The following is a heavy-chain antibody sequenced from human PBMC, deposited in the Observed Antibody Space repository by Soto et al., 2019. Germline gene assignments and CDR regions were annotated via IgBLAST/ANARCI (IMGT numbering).Heavy chain of an antibody. CDR2: MQPSTGRT. J-gene: IGHJ5*02. CDR1: GYSFTSLD. Sequence: ASVKVSCKASGYSFTSLDINWVRQTAGQELEWMGWMQPSTGRTGYAQKFQGRVTMTRDTSINTAYMELTTLTSDDTAFYYCARGVSAGVDPWGQGTLVTVSS. V-gene: IGHV1-8*01. D-gene: IGHD3-10*01. CDR3: ARGVSAGVDP.